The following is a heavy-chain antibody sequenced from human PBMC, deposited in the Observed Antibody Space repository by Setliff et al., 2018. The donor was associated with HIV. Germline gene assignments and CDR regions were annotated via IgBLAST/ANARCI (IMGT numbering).Heavy chain of an antibody. CDR3: AKEGGSERMPFFYYYMDV. D-gene: IGHD3-10*01. CDR2: VSWDGRTT. V-gene: IGHV3-43*01. J-gene: IGHJ6*03. CDR1: GFIFEDYA. Sequence: PGGSLRLSCAASGFIFEDYAMHWVRQVPGKGLEWVALVSWDGRTTNYADSVKGRFTISRDSSKNSLYLEMNSLRTEDTALYYCAKEGGSERMPFFYYYMDVWGKGTTVTVSS.